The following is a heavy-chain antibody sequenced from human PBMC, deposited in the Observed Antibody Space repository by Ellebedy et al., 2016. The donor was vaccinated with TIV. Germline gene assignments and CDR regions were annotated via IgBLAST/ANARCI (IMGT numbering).Heavy chain of an antibody. Sequence: PGGSLRLSCAASGFSLSSFWMSWVRQAPGKGLESVANINHAGSETYYVDSVKGRFTISRDNAKNSLYLQMDSLRAEDTAVYYCARDWRDMGSSRPFDLWGQGTLVTVSS. CDR3: ARDWRDMGSSRPFDL. V-gene: IGHV3-7*03. CDR1: GFSLSSFW. CDR2: INHAGSET. D-gene: IGHD6-6*01. J-gene: IGHJ4*02.